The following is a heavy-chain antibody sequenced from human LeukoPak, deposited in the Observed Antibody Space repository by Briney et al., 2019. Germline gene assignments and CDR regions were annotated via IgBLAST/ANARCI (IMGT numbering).Heavy chain of an antibody. V-gene: IGHV4-34*01. CDR1: GGPSSSYY. J-gene: IGHJ4*02. CDR3: APIFGDYSDFDS. CDR2: VTHRGGT. Sequence: PSETLSLTCAVYGGPSSSYYWSWVRQPPGKGLEWIGEVTHRGGTNYNPSLKSRVTIPLDTSKNQFSLKLTSVAAADTAVYYCAPIFGDYSDFDSWSQGTLVTVSS. D-gene: IGHD3-10*02.